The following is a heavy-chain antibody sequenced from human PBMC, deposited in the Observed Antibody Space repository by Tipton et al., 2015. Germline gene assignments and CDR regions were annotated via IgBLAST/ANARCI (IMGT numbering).Heavy chain of an antibody. J-gene: IGHJ4*02. V-gene: IGHV3-74*03. CDR1: GLRFSDYW. Sequence: SLRLSCAASGLRFSDYWMAWVRQAPGKGLVWVARIHSDGSREKYADSVKGRFTISRDTDKDTLYLQMDSLTAEDTAVYYCGRSSGNYYGGNYWGQGTLVTVSS. D-gene: IGHD1-26*01. CDR2: IHSDGSRE. CDR3: GRSSGNYYGGNY.